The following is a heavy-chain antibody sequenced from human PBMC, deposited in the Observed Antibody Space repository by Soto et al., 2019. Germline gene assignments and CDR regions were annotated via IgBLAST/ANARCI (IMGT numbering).Heavy chain of an antibody. CDR3: AREGVRDYYYHYGMDV. CDR1: GFTFSSYG. J-gene: IGHJ6*02. CDR2: IWYDGSNK. Sequence: GGSLRLSCAASGFTFSSYGMHWVRQAPGKGLEWVAVIWYDGSNKYYADSVKGRFTISRDNSKNTLYLQMNSLRAEDTAVYYCAREGVRDYYYHYGMDVWGQGTTVTVSS. V-gene: IGHV3-33*01.